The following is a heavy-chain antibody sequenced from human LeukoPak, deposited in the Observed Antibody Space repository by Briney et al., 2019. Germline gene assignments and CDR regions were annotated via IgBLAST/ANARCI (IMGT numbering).Heavy chain of an antibody. CDR3: ARDTFLQDGSYTWFDP. CDR1: GYTFTSYG. Sequence: GASVKVSCKAFGYTFTSYGISWVRQAPGQGLEWMGWISVYNGNTNYAQKFQGRVTMTTDTSTTTAYMELRSLRSDDTAVYYCARDTFLQDGSYTWFDPWGQGTLVTVSS. D-gene: IGHD1-26*01. CDR2: ISVYNGNT. V-gene: IGHV1-18*01. J-gene: IGHJ5*02.